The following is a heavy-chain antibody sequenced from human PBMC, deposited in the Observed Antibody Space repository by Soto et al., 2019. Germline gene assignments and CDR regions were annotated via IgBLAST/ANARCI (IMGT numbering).Heavy chain of an antibody. V-gene: IGHV3-23*01. Sequence: PGGSLRLSCAASGFTFDSYAMSWVRQAPGKGLEWILGISRSGGSTYYADSVKGRFTISRDNSKNTLYLQMNSLRADDTAIYYCAKGKTSGWYYFDFWGQGTPVTVSS. D-gene: IGHD6-19*01. CDR3: AKGKTSGWYYFDF. CDR2: ISRSGGST. CDR1: GFTFDSYA. J-gene: IGHJ4*02.